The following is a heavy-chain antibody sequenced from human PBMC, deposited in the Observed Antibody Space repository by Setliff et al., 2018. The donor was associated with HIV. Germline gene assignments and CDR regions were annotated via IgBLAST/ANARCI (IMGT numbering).Heavy chain of an antibody. V-gene: IGHV3-30-3*01. CDR3: VKDFSSYYTSGGTGFDP. CDR1: GFTFSTYA. D-gene: IGHD6-19*01. Sequence: GGSLRLSCAASGFTFSTYAMHWVRQAPGKGLEWVAVITYDESNEYYADSVKGRFTISRDNSKNTLYVQMNSLRVEDTAVYYCVKDFSSYYTSGGTGFDPWGQGSLVTVSS. J-gene: IGHJ5*02. CDR2: ITYDESNE.